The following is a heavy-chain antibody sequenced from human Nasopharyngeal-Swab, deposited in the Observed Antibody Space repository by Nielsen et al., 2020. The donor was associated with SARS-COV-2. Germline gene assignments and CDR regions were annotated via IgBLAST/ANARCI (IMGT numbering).Heavy chain of an antibody. D-gene: IGHD5-12*01. CDR3: ARHSRGGIVATPWYFDL. Sequence: SETLSLTCTVSGGSISSSSYYWDWIRQPPVKRLEWIGSIYYSGSTYYNPSLKSRVTISVDTSKNQFSLKLSSVTAADTAVYYCARHSRGGIVATPWYFDLWGRGTLVTVSS. CDR2: IYYSGST. J-gene: IGHJ2*01. V-gene: IGHV4-39*01. CDR1: GGSISSSSYY.